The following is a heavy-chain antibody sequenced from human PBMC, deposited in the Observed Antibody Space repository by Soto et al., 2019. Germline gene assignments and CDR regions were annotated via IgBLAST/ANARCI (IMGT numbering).Heavy chain of an antibody. Sequence: QVQLQESGPGLVKPSETLSLTCTVSDGSISSYYWTWIRQPTGKGLEWIGYIYYSGSINYNPSLTSRLTISVDTSKNQFSLKLSSVTAADTAVYYCARLRGNCSGGSCYPDYWGQGTLVTVSS. V-gene: IGHV4-59*01. J-gene: IGHJ4*02. CDR3: ARLRGNCSGGSCYPDY. CDR2: IYYSGSI. D-gene: IGHD2-15*01. CDR1: DGSISSYY.